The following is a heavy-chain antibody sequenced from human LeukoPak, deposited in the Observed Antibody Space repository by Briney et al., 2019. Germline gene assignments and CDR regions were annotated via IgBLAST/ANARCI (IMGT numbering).Heavy chain of an antibody. CDR1: GDPISSYY. D-gene: IGHD3-3*01. CDR3: ARGGDFRPFDY. Sequence: SETLSLTCTVSGDPISSYYWSWIRQPPGKGVEWIGYIYYSGITNYNPSLTSRGTISVEPSKNQFSLKLSSGTAADTAVYYCARGGDFRPFDYWGQGTLVTVSS. J-gene: IGHJ4*02. V-gene: IGHV4-59*01. CDR2: IYYSGIT.